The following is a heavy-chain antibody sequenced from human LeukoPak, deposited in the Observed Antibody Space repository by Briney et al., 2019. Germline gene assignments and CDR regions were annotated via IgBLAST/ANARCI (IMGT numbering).Heavy chain of an antibody. J-gene: IGHJ3*02. CDR1: GYTFTGYY. D-gene: IGHD3-16*02. CDR3: ARNYDYAWGSYRYFAFDI. V-gene: IGHV1-2*02. Sequence: ASVKVSCKASGYTFTGYYMHWVRQAPGQGLEWMGWINPNSGGTNYAQKFQGRVTMTRDTSISTAYMELSRLRSDDTAVYYCARNYDYAWGSYRYFAFDIWGQGTMVTVSS. CDR2: INPNSGGT.